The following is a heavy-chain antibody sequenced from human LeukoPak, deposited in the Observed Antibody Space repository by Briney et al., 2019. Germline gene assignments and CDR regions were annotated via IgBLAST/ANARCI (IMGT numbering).Heavy chain of an antibody. V-gene: IGHV4-34*01. Sequence: SETLSLTCAVYGGSFSGYYWSWIRQPPGKGLEWIGEINHSGSTNYNPSLKSRVTISVDTSKNQFSLKLSSVTAADTAVYYCARGRGYCSSTSWSHYYYYYMDVWGKGTTVTVSS. CDR2: INHSGST. CDR1: GGSFSGYY. CDR3: ARGRGYCSSTSWSHYYYYYMDV. J-gene: IGHJ6*03. D-gene: IGHD2-2*01.